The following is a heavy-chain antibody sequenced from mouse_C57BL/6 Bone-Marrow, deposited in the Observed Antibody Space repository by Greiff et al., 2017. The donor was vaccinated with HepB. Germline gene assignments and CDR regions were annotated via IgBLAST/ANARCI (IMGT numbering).Heavy chain of an antibody. D-gene: IGHD3-2*02. V-gene: IGHV1-82*01. CDR1: GYAFSSSW. CDR3: ASGHSPYYAMDY. CDR2: IYPGDGDT. Sequence: VQLVESGPELVKPGASVKISCKASGYAFSSSWMNWVKQRPGKGLEWIGRIYPGDGDTNYNGKFKGKATLTADKSSSTAYMQLSSLTSEDSAVYFCASGHSPYYAMDYWGQGTSVTVSS. J-gene: IGHJ4*01.